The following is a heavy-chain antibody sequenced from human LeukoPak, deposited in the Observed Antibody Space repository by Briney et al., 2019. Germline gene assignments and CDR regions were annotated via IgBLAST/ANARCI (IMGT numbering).Heavy chain of an antibody. CDR3: ARDHGVTVVLNWFDP. CDR1: GGSISSSSYY. J-gene: IGHJ5*02. V-gene: IGHV4-61*02. Sequence: SETLSLTCTVSGGSISSSSYYWSWIRQPAGKGLEWIGRIYSSGNTNYNPSLKSRVTISVDTSKNQFSLKLSSVTAADTAVYFCARDHGVTVVLNWFDPWGQGTLVTVSS. D-gene: IGHD4-23*01. CDR2: IYSSGNT.